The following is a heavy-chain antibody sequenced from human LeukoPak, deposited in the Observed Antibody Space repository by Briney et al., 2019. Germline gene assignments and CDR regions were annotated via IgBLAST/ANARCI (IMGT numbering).Heavy chain of an antibody. CDR2: IYYSGST. Sequence: SETLSLTCTVSGGSISSSSYYWGWIRQPPGKGLEWIGSIYYSGSTYDNPSLKSRVTISVDTSKNQFSLKLGSVTAADTAVYYCARSYSSSWSFDYWGQGTLVTVSS. V-gene: IGHV4-39*01. CDR1: GGSISSSSYY. J-gene: IGHJ4*02. CDR3: ARSYSSSWSFDY. D-gene: IGHD6-13*01.